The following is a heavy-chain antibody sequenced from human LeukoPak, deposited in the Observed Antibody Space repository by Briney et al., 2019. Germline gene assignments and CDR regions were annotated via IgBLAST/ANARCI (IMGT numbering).Heavy chain of an antibody. CDR2: IHSDGGTT. J-gene: IGHJ4*02. D-gene: IGHD1-26*01. Sequence: GGSLRLSCAASGFIFSNYWMHWVRQAPGKGLVWVSLIHSDGGTTSYADSVKGRFTISRDNAKNTLYLQMNSLRVEDTAVYYCARDTYSIAEWGQGTLVTVSS. CDR3: ARDTYSIAE. V-gene: IGHV3-74*01. CDR1: GFIFSNYW.